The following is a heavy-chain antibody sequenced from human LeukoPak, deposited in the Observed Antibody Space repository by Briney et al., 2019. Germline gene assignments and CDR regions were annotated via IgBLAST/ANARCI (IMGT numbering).Heavy chain of an antibody. J-gene: IGHJ4*02. V-gene: IGHV1-2*02. CDR3: ARDGEVRQGHCTTTSCPVNY. Sequence: ASVKVSCKASGYTFTAYSMHWVRQAPGQGLEYMGWINPNSGDTNYAQKFQGRVTMTRDTSMSTAYMELSGLRFDDTAVYYCARDGEVRQGHCTTTSCPVNYWGQGTLITVSS. CDR1: GYTFTAYS. CDR2: INPNSGDT. D-gene: IGHD2-2*01.